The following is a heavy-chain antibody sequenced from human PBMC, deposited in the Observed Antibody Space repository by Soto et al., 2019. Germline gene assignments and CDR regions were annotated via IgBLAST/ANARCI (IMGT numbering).Heavy chain of an antibody. CDR1: EGSIRGYY. Sequence: PSETLSLTCTVSEGSIRGYYWSWIRQPPGKGLEWIGYFHYTGISNYNSSLKSRVTMSLDTSKNPFSLKLSSVSAADTAIYYCARGASNWQYFDYWGQGALVTVSS. CDR3: ARGASNWQYFDY. CDR2: FHYTGIS. V-gene: IGHV4-59*01. J-gene: IGHJ4*02. D-gene: IGHD4-4*01.